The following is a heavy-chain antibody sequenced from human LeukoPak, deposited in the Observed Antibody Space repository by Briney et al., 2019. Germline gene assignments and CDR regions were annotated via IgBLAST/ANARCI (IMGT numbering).Heavy chain of an antibody. CDR1: GFNFGSHW. CDR3: ARDSSEFRSLIPH. V-gene: IGHV3-7*03. Sequence: GGSLRLSCAASGFNFGSHWMNWVRQAPGKGLEWVANIKEDGSLTYYLDSVRGRFSISRDNTKKSLYLQMNSLRVEDTAVYYCARDSSEFRSLIPHWGQGTLVTVSS. D-gene: IGHD2-21*01. CDR2: IKEDGSLT. J-gene: IGHJ1*01.